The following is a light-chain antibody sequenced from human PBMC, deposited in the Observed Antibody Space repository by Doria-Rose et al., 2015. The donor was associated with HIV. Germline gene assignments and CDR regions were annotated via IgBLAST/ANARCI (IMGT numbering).Light chain of an antibody. CDR1: QSLLYTSKNY. V-gene: IGKV4-1*01. J-gene: IGKJ3*01. CDR3: QQYYDTPS. Sequence: DIRMTQSPESLGMSLGERATPNCKSNQSLLYTSKNYLAWYQQKPGHPPKLLIYWTSTRQSGVPARFSGSGSGTDFTLTISSLEAEDVAVYYCQQYYDTPSFGPGTTVDIK. CDR2: WTS.